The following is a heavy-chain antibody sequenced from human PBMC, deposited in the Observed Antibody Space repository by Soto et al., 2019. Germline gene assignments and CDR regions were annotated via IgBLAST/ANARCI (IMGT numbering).Heavy chain of an antibody. D-gene: IGHD6-13*01. V-gene: IGHV1-69*01. CDR2: IIPIFGTA. CDR1: GGTFSSYA. J-gene: IGHJ1*01. CDR3: ARERDGSSWSSAESLQY. Sequence: ASVKVSCKASGGTFSSYAISWVRQAPGQGLEWMGGIIPIFGTANYAQKFQGRVTITADESTSTAYMELRSLRSDDTAVFYCARERDGSSWSSAESLQYWGQGTLVTVSS.